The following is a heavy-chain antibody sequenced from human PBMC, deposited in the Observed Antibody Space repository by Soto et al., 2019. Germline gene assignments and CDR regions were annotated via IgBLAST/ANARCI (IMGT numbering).Heavy chain of an antibody. V-gene: IGHV3-23*01. CDR1: GFIFSSYA. CDR3: TRGSASGAFDY. CDR2: ISGRGGTI. J-gene: IGHJ4*02. Sequence: EVQLLESGGDLLQPGGSLRLSCAASGFIFSSYAMGWVRQAPGKGLEWVSAISGRGGTIYYADSVKGRFTISSDNSKNTLYLQMNTLRGQDSAVYYCTRGSASGAFDYWGPGALVTVSS. D-gene: IGHD2-8*02.